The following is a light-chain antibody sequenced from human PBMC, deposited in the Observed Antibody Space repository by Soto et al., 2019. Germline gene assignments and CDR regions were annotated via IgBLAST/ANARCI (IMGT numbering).Light chain of an antibody. V-gene: IGKV3-11*01. J-gene: IGKJ5*01. CDR3: QQRSQWPPMT. Sequence: EVVMTQSPATLSVSPGERATLSCRASETVNSNLAWYQQKPGQAPRLLIYDASSRATGVPARFSGSGSGTDFSLTISSLEPEDVAVYYCQQRSQWPPMTFGQGTRLEIK. CDR2: DAS. CDR1: ETVNSN.